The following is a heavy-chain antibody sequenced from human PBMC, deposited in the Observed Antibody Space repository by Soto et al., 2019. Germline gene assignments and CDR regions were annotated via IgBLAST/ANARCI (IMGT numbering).Heavy chain of an antibody. CDR2: IWYDGSNK. CDR1: GFTFSSYG. D-gene: IGHD1-1*01. J-gene: IGHJ5*02. V-gene: IGHV3-33*01. Sequence: PGGSLRLSCAASGFTFSSYGMHWVRQAPGKGLEWVAVIWYDGSNKYYADSVKGRFTISRDNSKNTLYLQMNSLRAEDTAVYYCARDQLAGVDRRKFDPWGQGTLVTVSS. CDR3: ARDQLAGVDRRKFDP.